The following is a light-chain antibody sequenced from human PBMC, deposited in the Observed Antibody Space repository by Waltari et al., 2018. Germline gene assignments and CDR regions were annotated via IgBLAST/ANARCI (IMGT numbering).Light chain of an antibody. CDR1: QSVLYGSNNKNY. CDR3: LQSYRPPSLVP. V-gene: IGKV4-1*01. CDR2: WAS. Sequence: DIVMTQSPDSLAVSLGERATINCKSSQSVLYGSNNKNYLSWYQQKPGQPPKLLIYWASALESGVPDRFSVRWSGADFRLTIHRLQAEDVAFYTCLQSYRPPSLVPFRPRTKVDIK. J-gene: IGKJ3*01.